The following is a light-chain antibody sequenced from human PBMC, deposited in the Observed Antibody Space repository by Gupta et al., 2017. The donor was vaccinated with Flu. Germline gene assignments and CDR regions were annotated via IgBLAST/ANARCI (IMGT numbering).Light chain of an antibody. CDR3: QQYYSTPT. CDR1: QSILYSSNNKNY. Sequence: DIVMTQCPDSLAVSLGERATINCKSSQSILYSSNNKNYLAWYQQNPGQPPKLLIYWASTREAGVPDLFRGSGSGTDFTLTISSLQDEDVAVYYCQQYYSTPTFGGGTKVEIK. CDR2: WAS. V-gene: IGKV4-1*01. J-gene: IGKJ4*01.